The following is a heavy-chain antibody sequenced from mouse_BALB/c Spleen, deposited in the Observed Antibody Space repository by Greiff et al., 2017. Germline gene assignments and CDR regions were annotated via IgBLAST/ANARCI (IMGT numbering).Heavy chain of an antibody. D-gene: IGHD1-2*01. CDR2: ISSGSSTI. J-gene: IGHJ3*01. CDR1: GFTFSSFG. CDR3: ASSFTTATAWFAY. Sequence: EVKVEESGGGLVQPGGSRKLSCAASGFTFSSFGMHWVRQAPEKGLEWVAYISSGSSTIYYADTVKGRFTISRDNPKNTLFLQMTSLRSEDTAMYYCASSFTTATAWFAYWGQGTLVTVSA. V-gene: IGHV5-17*02.